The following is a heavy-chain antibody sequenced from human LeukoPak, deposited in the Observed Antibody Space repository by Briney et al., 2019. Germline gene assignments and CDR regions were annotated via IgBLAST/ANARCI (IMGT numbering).Heavy chain of an antibody. J-gene: IGHJ4*02. CDR1: GFPVSTNY. CDR3: ARVVDEYYFDY. D-gene: IGHD2-21*01. CDR2: IYTGGST. Sequence: PGGSLRLSCAASGFPVSTNYMSWVSQGPGKGLEWVSVIYTGGSTYYADSVKGRFTISRDNSKNTLYLQMNSLRAEDTAVYFCARVVDEYYFDYWGQGTLVTVSS. V-gene: IGHV3-66*01.